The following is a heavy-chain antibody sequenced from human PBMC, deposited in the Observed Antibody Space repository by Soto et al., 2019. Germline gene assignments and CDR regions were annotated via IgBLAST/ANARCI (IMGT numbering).Heavy chain of an antibody. D-gene: IGHD2-15*01. Sequence: ASVKVSCKASGYTFTSYAMHWVRQAPGQRLEWMGWINAGNGNTKYSQKFQGRVTITRDTSASTAYMELSSLRSEDTAVYYCARVSSWWYAFDIWGQGTMVTVSS. CDR3: ARVSSWWYAFDI. V-gene: IGHV1-3*01. J-gene: IGHJ3*02. CDR2: INAGNGNT. CDR1: GYTFTSYA.